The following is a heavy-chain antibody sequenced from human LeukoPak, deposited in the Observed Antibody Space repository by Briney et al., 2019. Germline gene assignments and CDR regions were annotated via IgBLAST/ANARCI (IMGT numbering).Heavy chain of an antibody. CDR1: GVTLSSYS. CDR2: ISSSSSYI. CDR3: ARESDILTGYVGMDV. J-gene: IGHJ6*02. D-gene: IGHD3-9*01. Sequence: GGSLRLSCAASGVTLSSYSMNWVRQAPGKGLEWVSSISSSSSYIYYADSVKGRFTISRDNAKNSLYLQMNSLRAEDTAVYYCARESDILTGYVGMDVWGQGTTVTVSS. V-gene: IGHV3-21*01.